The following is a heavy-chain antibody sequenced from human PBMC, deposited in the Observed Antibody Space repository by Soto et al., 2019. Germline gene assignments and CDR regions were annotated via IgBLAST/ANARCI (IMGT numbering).Heavy chain of an antibody. V-gene: IGHV3-7*01. CDR1: GFTFSAFW. J-gene: IGHJ3*02. Sequence: DVQLVESGGGLVQPGGSLRLSCVASGFTFSAFWMTWVRQAPGKGLEWVANIRPDGGEESYMDSLRGRFTISRDNAKDSLFLEMHSLRAEDTAVYYCGREGWTLGAFDIRGQGTMVTVSS. D-gene: IGHD2-15*01. CDR3: GREGWTLGAFDI. CDR2: IRPDGGEE.